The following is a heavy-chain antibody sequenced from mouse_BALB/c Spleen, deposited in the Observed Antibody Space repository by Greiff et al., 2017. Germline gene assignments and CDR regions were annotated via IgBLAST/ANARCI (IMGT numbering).Heavy chain of an antibody. CDR2: IYPGDGDT. CDR3: ARSTMITTAYFDY. Sequence: VQLQQSGAELVRPGSSVKISCKASGYAFSSYWMNWVKQRPGQGLEWIGQIYPGDGDTNYNGKFKGKATLTADKSSSTAYMQLSSLTSEDSAVYYWARSTMITTAYFDYWGQGTTLTVAS. J-gene: IGHJ2*01. CDR1: GYAFSSYW. D-gene: IGHD2-4*01. V-gene: IGHV1-80*01.